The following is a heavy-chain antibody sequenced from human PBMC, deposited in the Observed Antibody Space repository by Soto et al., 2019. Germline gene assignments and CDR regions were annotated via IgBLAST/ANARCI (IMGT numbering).Heavy chain of an antibody. CDR1: GFTFSSYG. CDR3: AKDIYGGNSDAFDI. J-gene: IGHJ3*02. D-gene: IGHD4-17*01. V-gene: IGHV3-30*18. Sequence: GGSLRLSCAAFGFTFSSYGMHWVRQAPGKGLEWVAVISYDGSNKYYADSVKGRFTISRDNSKNTLYLQMNSLRAEDTAVYYCAKDIYGGNSDAFDIWGQGTMVTVSS. CDR2: ISYDGSNK.